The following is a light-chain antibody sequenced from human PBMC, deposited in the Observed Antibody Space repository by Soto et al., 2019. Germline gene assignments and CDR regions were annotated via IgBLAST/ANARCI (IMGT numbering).Light chain of an antibody. V-gene: IGLV1-44*01. J-gene: IGLJ2*01. CDR3: AAWDDSLHGVV. CDR2: TNN. Sequence: QLVLTQPPSASGTPGQRVTISCSGSSSNIGSNTVSWYQQLPGTAPKLLIYTNNQRPSGVPDRFSGSKSGTSASLAISGLQSEDEADYYCAAWDDSLHGVVFGGGTKRTVL. CDR1: SSNIGSNT.